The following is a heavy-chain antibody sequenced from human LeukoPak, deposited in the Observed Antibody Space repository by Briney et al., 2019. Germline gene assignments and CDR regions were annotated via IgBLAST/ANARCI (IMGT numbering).Heavy chain of an antibody. CDR2: INPNSGGT. Sequence: EASVKVSCTASGYTFTGYYMHWVRQAPGQGLEWMGWINPNSGGTNYAQKFQGRVTMTRDTSISTAYMELSRLRSDDTAVYYCARVTGKGAPHDYWGQGTLVTVSS. D-gene: IGHD1-26*01. CDR3: ARVTGKGAPHDY. CDR1: GYTFTGYY. V-gene: IGHV1-2*02. J-gene: IGHJ4*02.